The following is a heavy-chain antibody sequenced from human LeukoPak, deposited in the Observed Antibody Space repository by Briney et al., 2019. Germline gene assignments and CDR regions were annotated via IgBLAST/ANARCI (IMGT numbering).Heavy chain of an antibody. CDR3: ARDLAAAGTWFDP. CDR1: GFTFSSYG. CDR2: ISYDGSNK. D-gene: IGHD6-13*01. Sequence: GRSLRLSCAASGFTFSSYGMHWVRQAPGKGLERVAVISYDGSNKYYADSVKGRFTISRDNSKNTLYLQMNSLRAEDTAVYYCARDLAAAGTWFDPWGQGTLVTVSS. V-gene: IGHV3-30*03. J-gene: IGHJ5*02.